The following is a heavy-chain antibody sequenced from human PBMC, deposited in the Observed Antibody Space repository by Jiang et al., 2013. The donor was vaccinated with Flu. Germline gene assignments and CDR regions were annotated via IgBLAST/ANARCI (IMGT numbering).Heavy chain of an antibody. Sequence: IYLDDSDIRYSPSFQGQVTISADKSINTAFLQWSSLKASDTAMYYCATLLLHSGSYYRNAFDIWGQGTMITVSS. V-gene: IGHV5-51*01. J-gene: IGHJ3*02. D-gene: IGHD1-26*01. CDR3: ATLLLHSGSYYRNAFDI. CDR2: IYLDDSDI.